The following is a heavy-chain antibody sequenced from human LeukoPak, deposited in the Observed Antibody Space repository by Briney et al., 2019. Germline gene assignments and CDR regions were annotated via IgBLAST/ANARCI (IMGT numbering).Heavy chain of an antibody. CDR2: IYYSGST. D-gene: IGHD3-22*01. V-gene: IGHV4-31*03. Sequence: SETLSLTRTVSGGSISSGGYYWSWIRQHPGKGLEWIGYIYYSGSTYYNPSLKSRVTISVDTSKNQFSLKLSSVTAADTAVYYCARHRIQYDSSGYYPDYWGQGTLVTVSS. CDR1: GGSISSGGYY. J-gene: IGHJ4*02. CDR3: ARHRIQYDSSGYYPDY.